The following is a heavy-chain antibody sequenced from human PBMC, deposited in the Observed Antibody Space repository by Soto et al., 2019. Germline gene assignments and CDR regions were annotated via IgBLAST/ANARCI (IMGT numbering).Heavy chain of an antibody. D-gene: IGHD2-2*01. Sequence: PGGSLRLSCAASGFTFSSYAMSWVRQAPGKGLEWVANIKQDGSERYYVDFVKGRFTISRDNAKNSLYLQMSSLRAEDTAVFYCARVFHAGKYQLPYFDYWGQGTPVTVSS. CDR3: ARVFHAGKYQLPYFDY. V-gene: IGHV3-7*01. CDR1: GFTFSSYA. J-gene: IGHJ4*02. CDR2: IKQDGSER.